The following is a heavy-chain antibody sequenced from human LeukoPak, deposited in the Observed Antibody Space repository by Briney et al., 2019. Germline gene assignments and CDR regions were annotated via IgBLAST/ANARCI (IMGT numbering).Heavy chain of an antibody. CDR1: GDSVSSNSAA. D-gene: IGHD5-18*01. Sequence: SQTLSLTCAISGDSVSSNSAAWNWIRQSPSRGLEWLGRTYYRSKWYNDYAVSVKSRITINPDTSKNQFSLQLNSVTPEDTAVYYCARVPGRAEKRGQLWLAFYYYYCMDVWGKGTTVTVSS. CDR3: ARVPGRAEKRGQLWLAFYYYYCMDV. J-gene: IGHJ6*03. V-gene: IGHV6-1*01. CDR2: TYYRSKWYN.